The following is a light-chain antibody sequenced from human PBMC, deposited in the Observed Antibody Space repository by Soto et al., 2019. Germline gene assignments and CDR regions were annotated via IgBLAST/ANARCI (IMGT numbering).Light chain of an antibody. CDR1: QSVSSS. V-gene: IGKV3-11*01. Sequence: EIVLTQSPATLSLSPGERATLSCRASQSVSSSLAWHQQKPGQAPRLLIYDASNRATGIPARFSGSGSGTDFTLTISSLEPEDFAVYYCQRRSNWPPWTFGQGTKVEIK. CDR2: DAS. J-gene: IGKJ1*01. CDR3: QRRSNWPPWT.